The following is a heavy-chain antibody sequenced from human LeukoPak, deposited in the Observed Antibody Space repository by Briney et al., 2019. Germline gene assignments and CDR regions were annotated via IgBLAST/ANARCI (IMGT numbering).Heavy chain of an antibody. CDR2: ISRSSSYI. D-gene: IGHD3-22*01. Sequence: GGSLRLSCAASGFTFNAYSMNWVRQATGKGLELVSSISRSSSYIYYADSVQGRFTISRDNAKNSLYLQLNSLRAEDTAVYYCARAGSSSGSYFWYFDLWGRGTLVTVSS. CDR3: ARAGSSSGSYFWYFDL. CDR1: GFTFNAYS. J-gene: IGHJ2*01. V-gene: IGHV3-21*01.